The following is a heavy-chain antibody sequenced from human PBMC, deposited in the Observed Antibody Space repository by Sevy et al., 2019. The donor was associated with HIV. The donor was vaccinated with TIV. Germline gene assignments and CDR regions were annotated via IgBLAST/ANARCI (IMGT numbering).Heavy chain of an antibody. CDR1: GFIFTNYG. D-gene: IGHD2-15*01. Sequence: GGSLRLSCAASGFIFTNYGMHWVRQAPGKGLEWVAVISHDGSLKYYADSVRGRVTISRDSSKNTVSLQMNSLRLEDTAVYYSAKGSRATGSAFDIWGQGTMVTVSS. CDR2: ISHDGSLK. J-gene: IGHJ3*02. V-gene: IGHV3-30*18. CDR3: AKGSRATGSAFDI.